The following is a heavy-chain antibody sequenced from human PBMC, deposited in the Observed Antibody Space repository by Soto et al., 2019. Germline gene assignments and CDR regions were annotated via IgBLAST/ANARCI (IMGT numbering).Heavy chain of an antibody. CDR3: ARGDPYSDTLRNDAFDI. J-gene: IGHJ3*02. Sequence: EVQLVESGGGLVQPGGSLRLSCAASGFTFSSYAMHWVRQAPGKGLEYVSAIGSDGGNTYYANSVKDRFSISRENSKNTLYLQMGSLRPEDMAVYYCARGDPYSDTLRNDAFDIWGQGTMVTVSS. D-gene: IGHD5-18*01. V-gene: IGHV3-64*01. CDR2: IGSDGGNT. CDR1: GFTFSSYA.